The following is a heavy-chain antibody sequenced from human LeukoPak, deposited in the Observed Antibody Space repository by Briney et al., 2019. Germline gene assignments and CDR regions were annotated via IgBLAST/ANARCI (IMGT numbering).Heavy chain of an antibody. CDR1: GYKFTSFG. Sequence: ASVKVSCKASGYKFTSFGISWVRQAPGQGLEWMGWISAYNDNTIYAQKFQGRVIMTTDTSARIAYMDLRSLRSDDTAVYYCARDRRPRPISGTPYYKNGMDVWGQGTTVTVSS. J-gene: IGHJ6*02. CDR3: ARDRRPRPISGTPYYKNGMDV. D-gene: IGHD3-10*01. CDR2: ISAYNDNT. V-gene: IGHV1-18*01.